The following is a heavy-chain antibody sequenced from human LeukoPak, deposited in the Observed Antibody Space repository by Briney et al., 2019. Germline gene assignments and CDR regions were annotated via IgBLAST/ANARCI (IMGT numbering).Heavy chain of an antibody. V-gene: IGHV3-64D*06. CDR3: VKDYYDSSGSLDY. J-gene: IGHJ4*02. Sequence: GGSLRLSCSASGFTFSRFPMHWVRQAPGEGLEYVSSINNNGGSTYYADSVKGRFTISRDNSKNTLYLQMSSLRAEDTAVYYCVKDYYDSSGSLDYWGQETLVTVSS. CDR1: GFTFSRFP. CDR2: INNNGGST. D-gene: IGHD3-22*01.